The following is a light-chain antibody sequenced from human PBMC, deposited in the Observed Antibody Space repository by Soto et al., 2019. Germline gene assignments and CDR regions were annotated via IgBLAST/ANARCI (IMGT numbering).Light chain of an antibody. CDR3: QQFGSSPRT. CDR2: GAS. CDR1: QSVSSTY. Sequence: VLTQSPGTLSLSPGERATLSCRASQSVSSTYLAWYQLKPGQAPRLLIYGASSRATGIPDRFSGSGSGTDFTLTISRLEPEEFAVYYCQQFGSSPRTFGQGTKVEI. J-gene: IGKJ1*01. V-gene: IGKV3-20*01.